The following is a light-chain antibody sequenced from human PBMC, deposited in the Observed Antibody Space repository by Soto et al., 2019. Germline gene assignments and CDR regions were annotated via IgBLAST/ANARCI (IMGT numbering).Light chain of an antibody. Sequence: EIVMTQSPATLSVSPGERATLSCRASQSVSTKLAWYQQKPGQAPRLLIYGASTRATGIPDRFSGSASGTDFTLTISRLEPEDFAVYFCQQYSDLPMTFGQGTLLEI. CDR1: QSVSTK. CDR2: GAS. CDR3: QQYSDLPMT. J-gene: IGKJ5*01. V-gene: IGKV3D-15*02.